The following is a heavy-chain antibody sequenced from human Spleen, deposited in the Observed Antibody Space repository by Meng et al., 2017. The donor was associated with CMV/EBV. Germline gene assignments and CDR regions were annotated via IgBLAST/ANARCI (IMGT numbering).Heavy chain of an antibody. CDR1: GGSFSGYY. CDR3: ARGQPFWSGYNV. J-gene: IGHJ6*02. D-gene: IGHD3-3*01. Sequence: GSLRLSCAVYGGSFSGYYWSWIRQPPGKGLEWIGEINHSGSTNYKPSRKSRVTISVDTSKNQFSLKLSSVTAADTAVYYCARGQPFWSGYNVWGQGTTVTVSS. CDR2: INHSGST. V-gene: IGHV4-34*01.